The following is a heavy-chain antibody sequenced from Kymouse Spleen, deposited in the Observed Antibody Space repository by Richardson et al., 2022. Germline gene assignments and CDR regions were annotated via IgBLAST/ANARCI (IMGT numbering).Heavy chain of an antibody. CDR1: GGSISSSSYY. CDR3: ARGELDPYYYYGMDV. D-gene: IGHD1-1*01,IGHD1-20*01,IGHD1-7*01. V-gene: IGHV4-39*01. CDR2: IYYSGST. Sequence: QLQLQESGPGLVKPSETLSLTCTVSGGSISSSSYYWGWIRQPPGKGLEWIGSIYYSGSTYYNPSLKSRVTISVDTSKNQFSLKLSSVTAADTAVYYCARGELDPYYYYGMDVWGQGTTVTVSS. J-gene: IGHJ6*02.